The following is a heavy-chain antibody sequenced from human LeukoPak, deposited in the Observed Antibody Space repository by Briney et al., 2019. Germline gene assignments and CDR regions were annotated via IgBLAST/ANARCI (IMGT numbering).Heavy chain of an antibody. J-gene: IGHJ4*02. CDR1: GFTFTNYA. Sequence: GGSLRLSCSVSGFTFTNYAMSWVRQAPGKGLEWVSGIGGSGGSTYYAVSVKGRFTVSRDNSKNTLYLQMNSLRAEDTAIYYCAKEISSSSKTNFDYWGQGTLVTVSS. CDR2: IGGSGGST. CDR3: AKEISSSSKTNFDY. V-gene: IGHV3-23*01. D-gene: IGHD6-6*01.